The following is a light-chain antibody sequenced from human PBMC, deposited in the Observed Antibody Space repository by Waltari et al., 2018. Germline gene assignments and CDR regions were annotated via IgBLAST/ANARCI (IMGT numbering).Light chain of an antibody. CDR2: SNN. CDR1: SAIIGCNT. V-gene: IGLV1-44*01. J-gene: IGLJ2*01. CDR3: AAWDDSLNGVV. Sequence: QPVLTQPPSASGTPGQRVTISCSGSSAIIGCNTVNRYQPLPRTAPKLLIYSNNQRPSGVPDRFSGSKSGTSASLAISGLQSEDEADYYCAAWDDSLNGVVFGGGTKLTVL.